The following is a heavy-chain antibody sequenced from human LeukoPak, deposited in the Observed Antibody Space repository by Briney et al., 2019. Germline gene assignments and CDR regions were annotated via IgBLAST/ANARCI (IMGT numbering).Heavy chain of an antibody. Sequence: PSETLSLTCTVSGGSISSSSYYWGWIRQPPGKGLEWIGSIYYSGSTYYNPSLKSRVTISVDTSKNQFSLKLSSVTAADTAVYYCASPLFEYSSHSYGSWYFDLWGRGTLVTVSS. CDR3: ASPLFEYSSHSYGSWYFDL. CDR1: GGSISSSSYY. CDR2: IYYSGST. V-gene: IGHV4-39*01. J-gene: IGHJ2*01. D-gene: IGHD6-6*01.